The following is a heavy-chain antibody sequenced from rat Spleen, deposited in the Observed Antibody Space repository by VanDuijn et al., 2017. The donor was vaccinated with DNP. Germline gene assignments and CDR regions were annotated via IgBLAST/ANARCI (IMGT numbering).Heavy chain of an antibody. Sequence: EVQLVETGGDLVQPGRSLKLSCIASGFTFSSHWMYWIRQAPGKGLEWVASINTDGGSTYYPESVKCRFTISRENAKSVLYLEMGSLRSEDTATYYCARHDYDRPNDFYGMDVWGQGTSVIVSS. CDR3: ARHDYDRPNDFYGMDV. D-gene: IGHD1-12*01. CDR2: INTDGGST. J-gene: IGHJ4*01. CDR1: GFTFSSHW. V-gene: IGHV5-58*01.